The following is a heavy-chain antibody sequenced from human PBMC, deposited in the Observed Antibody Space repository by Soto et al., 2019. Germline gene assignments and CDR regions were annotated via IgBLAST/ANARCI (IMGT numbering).Heavy chain of an antibody. CDR3: ARHVSGRDTAMVNWFDP. V-gene: IGHV4-39*01. CDR2: IYYSGST. D-gene: IGHD5-18*01. Sequence: PSETLSLTCTVSGGSISSSSYYWGWIRQPPGKGLEWIGSIYYSGSTYYNPSLKSRVTISVDTSKNQFSLKLSSVTAADTAVYYCARHVSGRDTAMVNWFDPWGQGTLVTASS. J-gene: IGHJ5*02. CDR1: GGSISSSSYY.